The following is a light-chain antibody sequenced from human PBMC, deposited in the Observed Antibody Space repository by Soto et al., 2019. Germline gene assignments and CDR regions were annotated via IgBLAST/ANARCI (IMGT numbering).Light chain of an antibody. CDR2: DAS. V-gene: IGKV3-20*01. CDR3: QRYGNSAPIT. Sequence: EIVLTQSPGTLSLSPGERATLSCRASQSVSNNYLAWYQQKPGQALRLLIYDASRRATGISDRFSGSGSGTDFTLTIRRLEPEDFAVYYCQRYGNSAPITFGQGTRLEIK. CDR1: QSVSNNY. J-gene: IGKJ5*01.